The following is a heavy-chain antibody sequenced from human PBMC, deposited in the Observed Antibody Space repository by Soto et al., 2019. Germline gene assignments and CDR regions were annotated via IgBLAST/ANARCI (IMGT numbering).Heavy chain of an antibody. CDR1: GGAISRYD. CDR2: IYHSGST. Sequence: PSETLSLTCTVSGGAISRYDWGWIRQPPGKGLEWIGYIYHSGSTYYNPSLKSRVTISVDRSKNQFSLKLSSVTAADTAVYYCAKGSLTPGYWGQGTLVTVSS. CDR3: AKGSLTPGY. V-gene: IGHV4-59*12. J-gene: IGHJ4*02.